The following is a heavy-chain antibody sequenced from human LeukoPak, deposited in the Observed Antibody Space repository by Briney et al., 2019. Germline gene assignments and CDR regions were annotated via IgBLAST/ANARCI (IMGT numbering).Heavy chain of an antibody. CDR3: ARGSSGSSGWYGNFDY. D-gene: IGHD6-19*01. V-gene: IGHV1-2*02. CDR1: GYTFTGHY. J-gene: IGHJ4*02. Sequence: GSSVTVSCKASGYTFTGHYMHWVRQAPGQGLEWMGWINPNSGGTNYAQKFQGRVTMTRDTSISTAYMELSRLRSDDTAVYYCARGSSGSSGWYGNFDYWGQGTLVTVSS. CDR2: INPNSGGT.